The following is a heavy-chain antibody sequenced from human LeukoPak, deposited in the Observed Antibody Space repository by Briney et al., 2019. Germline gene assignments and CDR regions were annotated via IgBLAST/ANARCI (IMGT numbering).Heavy chain of an antibody. D-gene: IGHD4-17*01. CDR2: ISGSGGST. V-gene: IGHV3-23*01. CDR1: GFNFSDYY. J-gene: IGHJ4*02. CDR3: AKDTVTIGFDY. Sequence: GGALRLSCVASGFNFSDYYMSWIRLTPGKGLEWVSAISGSGGSTYYADSVKGRFTISRDNSKNTLYLQMNSLRAEDTAVYYCAKDTVTIGFDYWGQGTLVTVSS.